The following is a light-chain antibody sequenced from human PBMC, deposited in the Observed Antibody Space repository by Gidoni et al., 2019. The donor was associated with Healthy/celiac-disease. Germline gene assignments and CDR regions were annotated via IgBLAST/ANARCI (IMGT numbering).Light chain of an antibody. V-gene: IGKV3-11*01. CDR3: QQRSNWLTWT. CDR2: DAS. Sequence: EIVLTQSPATLSLSPGERATLSCRASQRVSSYLAWYQQQPGQAPRLLIYDASNRATGIPARFSGSGSGTDFTLTISSLEPEDFAVYYCQQRSNWLTWTFGQGTKVEIK. CDR1: QRVSSY. J-gene: IGKJ1*01.